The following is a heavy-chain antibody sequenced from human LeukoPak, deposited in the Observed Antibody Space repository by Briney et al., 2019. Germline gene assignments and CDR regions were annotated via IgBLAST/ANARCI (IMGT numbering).Heavy chain of an antibody. CDR1: GFTFSSYA. J-gene: IGHJ4*02. Sequence: GRSLRLSCAASGFTFSSYAMHWVRQAPGKGLEWVAVISYGGRNKYYADSVKGRFTISRDISKNTLYLQMNSLRAEDTAVYYCVRGVSNYWGQGTLVTVSS. D-gene: IGHD3-10*01. CDR2: ISYGGRNK. CDR3: VRGVSNY. V-gene: IGHV3-30*04.